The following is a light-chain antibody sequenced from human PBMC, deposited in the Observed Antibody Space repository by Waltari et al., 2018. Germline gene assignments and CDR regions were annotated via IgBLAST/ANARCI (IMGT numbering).Light chain of an antibody. V-gene: IGLV1-40*01. J-gene: IGLJ2*01. Sequence: QSVLTQPPSVSGAPGQRVPISCTGSSSNIGAGFDVHWYQQLPGTAPKLLIYRNNNRPSGVPDRFSGSKSGTSASLAITGLQAEDEADYYCQSYDSNLVLFGGGTKLTVL. CDR1: SSNIGAGFD. CDR3: QSYDSNLVL. CDR2: RNN.